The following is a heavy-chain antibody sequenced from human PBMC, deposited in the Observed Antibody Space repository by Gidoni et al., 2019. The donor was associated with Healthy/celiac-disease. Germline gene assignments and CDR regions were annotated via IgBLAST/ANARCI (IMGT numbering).Heavy chain of an antibody. CDR3: AREGGYPNWFDP. J-gene: IGHJ5*02. CDR1: GFTFSIYA. CDR2: ISYDGSNK. D-gene: IGHD3-16*02. Sequence: QVQLVESGGGAVQPGRSLRLSCAPSGFTFSIYAMHWVRQAPGKGLEWVAVISYDGSNKYYADSVKGRFTISRDNSKNTLYLQMNSLRAEDTAVYYCAREGGYPNWFDPWGQGTLVTVSS. V-gene: IGHV3-30*01.